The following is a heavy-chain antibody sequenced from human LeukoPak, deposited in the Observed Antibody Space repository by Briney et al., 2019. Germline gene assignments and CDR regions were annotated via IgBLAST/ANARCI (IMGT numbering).Heavy chain of an antibody. D-gene: IGHD4-17*01. CDR3: AKVPHGDYAVDY. J-gene: IGHJ4*02. CDR1: GFTFSSYG. CDR2: ISYDGGNK. V-gene: IGHV3-30*18. Sequence: PGGSLRLSCAASGFTFSSYGMHWVRQAPGKGLEWVAVISYDGGNKYYADSVKGRFTISRDNSKNTLYLQMNSLRAEDTAVYYCAKVPHGDYAVDYWGQGTLVTVFS.